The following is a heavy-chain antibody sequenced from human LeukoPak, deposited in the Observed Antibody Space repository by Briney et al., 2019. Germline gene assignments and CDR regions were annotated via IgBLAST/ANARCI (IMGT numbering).Heavy chain of an antibody. CDR2: IFHSGST. J-gene: IGHJ5*02. CDR1: GGSFSSYY. Sequence: PSETLSLTRTVSGGSFSSYYWSWIRQPPGEGLEWMGRIFHSGSTYYNPSLKSRVTISVDTSKNQFSLKLSSVTAADTAVYYCARAAVTAALSWFDPWGQGTLVTVSS. CDR3: ARAAVTAALSWFDP. V-gene: IGHV4-59*08. D-gene: IGHD2-2*01.